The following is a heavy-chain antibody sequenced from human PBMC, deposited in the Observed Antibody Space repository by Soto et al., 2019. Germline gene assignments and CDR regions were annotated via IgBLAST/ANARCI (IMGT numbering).Heavy chain of an antibody. Sequence: QVQLQESGPGLVKPSGTLSLTCAVSSGSISSSNWWRWVRQPPGKGLEWIGEIYHSGSTNYNPSLKSRVTISVDKSKNQFSLKLSAVTAADTAVYYCARDCSGGSCYSCDSAFDIWCQGTMVTVSS. CDR1: SGSISSSNW. CDR3: ARDCSGGSCYSCDSAFDI. D-gene: IGHD2-15*01. CDR2: IYHSGST. J-gene: IGHJ3*02. V-gene: IGHV4-4*02.